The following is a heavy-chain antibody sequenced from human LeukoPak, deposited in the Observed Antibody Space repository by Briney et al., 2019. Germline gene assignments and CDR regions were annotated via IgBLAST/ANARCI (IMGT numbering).Heavy chain of an antibody. V-gene: IGHV3-21*01. CDR3: ARDRSNIFGELLFN. J-gene: IGHJ4*02. CDR1: GLTFSSYS. D-gene: IGHD3-10*02. Sequence: GGSLRLSCAASGLTFSSYSMNWVRQALGKGLEWVSSISSSSSYIYYADSVKGRFTISRDNAKNSLYLQMNSLRAEDTAVYYCARDRSNIFGELLFNWGQGTLVTVSS. CDR2: ISSSSSYI.